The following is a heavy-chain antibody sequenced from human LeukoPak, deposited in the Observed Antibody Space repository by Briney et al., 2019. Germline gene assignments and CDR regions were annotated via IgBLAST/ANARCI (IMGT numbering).Heavy chain of an antibody. CDR3: AKYFAYSSGWRFDY. CDR1: GFTFSHYA. CDR2: MSSSGNTT. V-gene: IGHV3-23*01. Sequence: GGSLRLSCAASGFTFSHYAIYWVRQAPGKGLEWVSGMSSSGNTTYYADSVKGRFTMSRDNSKNTPYLQMNSLRAEDTAVYYCAKYFAYSSGWRFDYWGQGTLVTVSS. D-gene: IGHD6-19*01. J-gene: IGHJ4*02.